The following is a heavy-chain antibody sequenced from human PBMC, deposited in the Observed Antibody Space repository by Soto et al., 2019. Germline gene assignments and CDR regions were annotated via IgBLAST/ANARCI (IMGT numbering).Heavy chain of an antibody. CDR2: IYPGDSDT. J-gene: IGHJ6*02. CDR3: ARKPDYISGLFSDYYYYGMDV. D-gene: IGHD6-19*01. V-gene: IGHV5-51*01. CDR1: GYSFTNYW. Sequence: PGESLKISCKGSGYSFTNYWIAWVRQMPGKGLECMGIIYPGDSDTGYSPSFQGQVTISDDKSISTAYLQWSSLKASDTAMYYCARKPDYISGLFSDYYYYGMDVWGQGTTVTVSS.